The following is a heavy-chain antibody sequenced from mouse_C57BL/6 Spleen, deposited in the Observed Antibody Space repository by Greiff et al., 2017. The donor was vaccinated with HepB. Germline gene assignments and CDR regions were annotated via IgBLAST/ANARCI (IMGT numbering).Heavy chain of an antibody. CDR3: ARDYLFYYGSSPAWFAY. J-gene: IGHJ3*01. V-gene: IGHV5-17*01. Sequence: EVQLVESGGGLVKPGGSLKLSCAASGFTFSDYGMHWVRQAPEKGLEWVAYISSGSSTIYYADTVKGRFTISRDNAKNTLFLQMTSLRSEDTAMYYCARDYLFYYGSSPAWFAYWGQGTLVTVSA. CDR2: ISSGSSTI. CDR1: GFTFSDYG. D-gene: IGHD1-1*01.